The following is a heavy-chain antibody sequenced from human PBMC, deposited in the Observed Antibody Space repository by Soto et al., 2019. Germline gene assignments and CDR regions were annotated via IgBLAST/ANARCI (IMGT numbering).Heavy chain of an antibody. Sequence: PGESLKISCKGSGYTFSNYWIDWVRQMPGKGLEWMGIIYPGDSDTRYSPSFQGQVTISVDKSITTAYLQWSSLKASDTAMYYCARRRDGGSYNAFDIWGQGTMVTGSS. CDR3: ARRRDGGSYNAFDI. V-gene: IGHV5-51*01. CDR2: IYPGDSDT. D-gene: IGHD1-26*01. J-gene: IGHJ3*02. CDR1: GYTFSNYW.